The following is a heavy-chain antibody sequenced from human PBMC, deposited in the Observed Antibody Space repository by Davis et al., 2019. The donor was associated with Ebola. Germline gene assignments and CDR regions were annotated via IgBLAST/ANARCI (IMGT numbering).Heavy chain of an antibody. V-gene: IGHV4-39*01. J-gene: IGHJ6*02. D-gene: IGHD5-18*01. CDR1: GGSISSSTYY. Sequence: GSLRLSCAVSGGSISSSTYYWGWIRQPPGKGLEWIGSIYNSGSTYYNPSLASRVTISVDTSKNQLSLKLTSVTATDTAVYYCARPVSPGYSYGYYYYDMDVWGQGTTVTVSS. CDR2: IYNSGST. CDR3: ARPVSPGYSYGYYYYDMDV.